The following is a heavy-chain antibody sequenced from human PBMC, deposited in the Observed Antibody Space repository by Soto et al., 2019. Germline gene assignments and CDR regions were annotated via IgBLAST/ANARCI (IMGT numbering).Heavy chain of an antibody. CDR3: AKAGSYYYDSSGPNFDY. J-gene: IGHJ4*02. CDR1: GFTFSSYA. Sequence: PGGSLRLSCAASGFTFSSYAMSWVRQAPGEGLEWVSAISGSGGSTYYADSVEGRFTISRDNSKNTLYLQMNSLRAEDTAVYYCAKAGSYYYDSSGPNFDYWGQGTLVTV. D-gene: IGHD3-22*01. V-gene: IGHV3-23*01. CDR2: ISGSGGST.